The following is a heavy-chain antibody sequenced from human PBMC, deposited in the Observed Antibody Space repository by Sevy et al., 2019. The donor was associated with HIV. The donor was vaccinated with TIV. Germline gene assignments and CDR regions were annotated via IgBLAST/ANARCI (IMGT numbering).Heavy chain of an antibody. J-gene: IGHJ6*02. Sequence: GGSLRLSCAASGFTFSSYSMNWVRQAPGKGLEWVSSISSSSSYIYYADSVKGRFTISRDNAKNSLYLQMNSLRAEDTAVYYCARDVGVTMVRGVISDYYYGMDVWGQGTMVTVSS. D-gene: IGHD3-10*01. CDR3: ARDVGVTMVRGVISDYYYGMDV. CDR2: ISSSSSYI. V-gene: IGHV3-21*01. CDR1: GFTFSSYS.